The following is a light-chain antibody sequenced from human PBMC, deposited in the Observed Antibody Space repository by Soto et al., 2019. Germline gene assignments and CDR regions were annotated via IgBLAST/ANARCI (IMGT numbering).Light chain of an antibody. CDR1: QGIRND. Sequence: DIQXXQSPSSLSAXXXXXVTXTXXASQGIRNDLGWYQQKPGKAPKRLIYAASSLQSGVPSRFSGSGSGTEFTLTISSLQPEDFATYYCLQHNSYRWTFGQGTKVEIK. CDR2: AAS. CDR3: LQHNSYRWT. J-gene: IGKJ1*01. V-gene: IGKV1-17*01.